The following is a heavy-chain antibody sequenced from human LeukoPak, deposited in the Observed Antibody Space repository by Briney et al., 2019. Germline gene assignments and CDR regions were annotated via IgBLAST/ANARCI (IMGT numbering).Heavy chain of an antibody. D-gene: IGHD5-18*01. V-gene: IGHV3-33*01. CDR2: IWYDGSNK. J-gene: IGHJ4*02. CDR1: GFTFSSYG. Sequence: PGGSLRLSCAASGFTFSSYGMHWVRQAPGKGLEWVAVIWYDGSNKYYADSVKGRFTISRDNSKNTLYLQMSSLRAEDTAVYYCAMDTAMALAYWGQGTLVTVSS. CDR3: AMDTAMALAY.